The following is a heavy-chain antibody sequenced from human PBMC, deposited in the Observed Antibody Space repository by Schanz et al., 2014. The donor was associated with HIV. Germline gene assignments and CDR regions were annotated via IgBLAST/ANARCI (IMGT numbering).Heavy chain of an antibody. J-gene: IGHJ5*02. CDR2: IGYDGTNK. CDR3: ARDQGTTWTSGGNWFDP. Sequence: QVQLVESGGGVVQPGTFLRLSCAASGFRFDIFGMHWVRQAPGKGLEWVAIIGYDGTNKYYADSVKGRFTVSRDNSKNTNTLYLQMNSLRAEDTAVYYCARDQGTTWTSGGNWFDPWGQGTLVTVSS. V-gene: IGHV3-33*01. CDR1: GFRFDIFG. D-gene: IGHD3-10*01.